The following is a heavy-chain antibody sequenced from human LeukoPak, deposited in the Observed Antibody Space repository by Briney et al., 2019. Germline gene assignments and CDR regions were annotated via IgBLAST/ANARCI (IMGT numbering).Heavy chain of an antibody. D-gene: IGHD3-9*01. Sequence: ASVKVSCKVSGYTLTELSMHWVRQAPGKGLEWMGGFDPEDCETIYAQKFQGRVTMTGDTSTDTAYMELSSLRSEDTAVYYCATAPGKLRYFDWLLPPHYWGQGTLVTVSS. J-gene: IGHJ4*02. CDR1: GYTLTELS. CDR3: ATAPGKLRYFDWLLPPHY. CDR2: FDPEDCET. V-gene: IGHV1-24*01.